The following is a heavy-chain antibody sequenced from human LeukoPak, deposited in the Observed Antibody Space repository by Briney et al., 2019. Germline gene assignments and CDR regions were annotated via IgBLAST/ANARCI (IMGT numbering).Heavy chain of an antibody. CDR1: GFTFDDYA. J-gene: IGHJ6*03. Sequence: PGGSLRLSCAASGFTFDDYAMHWVRQAPGKGLEWVSGISWNSGSIGYADSVKGRFTISRDNAKNSLYLQMNSLGAEDTALYYCAKDLYPGIAAAGPNYMDVWGKGTTVTVSS. CDR3: AKDLYPGIAAAGPNYMDV. CDR2: ISWNSGSI. D-gene: IGHD6-13*01. V-gene: IGHV3-9*01.